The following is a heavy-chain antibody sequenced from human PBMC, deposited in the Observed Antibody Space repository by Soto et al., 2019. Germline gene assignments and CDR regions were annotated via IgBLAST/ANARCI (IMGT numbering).Heavy chain of an antibody. CDR1: GFTFSSYG. Sequence: GSLRLSCAASGFTFSSYGMNWVRQATGKGLEWVAVISYDGSNKYYADSVKGRFTISRDNSKNTLYLQMNSLRAEDTAVYYCAKDVLRFLEWLAFYGMDVWGQGT. V-gene: IGHV3-30*18. D-gene: IGHD3-3*01. CDR2: ISYDGSNK. J-gene: IGHJ6*02. CDR3: AKDVLRFLEWLAFYGMDV.